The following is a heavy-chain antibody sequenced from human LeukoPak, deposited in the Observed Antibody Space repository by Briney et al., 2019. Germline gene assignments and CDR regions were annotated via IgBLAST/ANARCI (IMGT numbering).Heavy chain of an antibody. CDR1: DVSISTTDYY. Sequence: PSQTLSLTCTVSDVSISTTDYYWGWVRQPPGKGLEWIGSIFYSGNTFCDPSLKSRVAISVDTSKNQFSLKLTSVTAADTAVYYCARQIPTVSYFDYWGQGTLVSVSS. D-gene: IGHD4-11*01. CDR3: ARQIPTVSYFDY. J-gene: IGHJ4*02. V-gene: IGHV4-39*01. CDR2: IFYSGNT.